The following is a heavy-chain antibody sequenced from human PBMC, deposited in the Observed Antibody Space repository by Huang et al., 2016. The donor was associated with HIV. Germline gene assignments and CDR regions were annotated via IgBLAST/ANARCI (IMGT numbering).Heavy chain of an antibody. J-gene: IGHJ4*02. CDR3: VKGFFYREFDH. D-gene: IGHD1-26*01. Sequence: EVQLLESGGGLVEPGGSLRLSCAVSGFTFKNYAMSWVRQAPGKGREWVSGSSNSGAGTYYADAVKGRFTISRDNAKSTLYLHMNTPRVEDTAVYYCVKGFFYREFDHWGQGTLVAVSS. CDR2: SSNSGAGT. V-gene: IGHV3-23*01. CDR1: GFTFKNYA.